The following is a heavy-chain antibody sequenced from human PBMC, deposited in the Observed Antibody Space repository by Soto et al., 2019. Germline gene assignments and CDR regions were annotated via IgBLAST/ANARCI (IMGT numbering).Heavy chain of an antibody. CDR3: ARQQWLYYYYGMDV. V-gene: IGHV1-3*01. J-gene: IGHJ6*01. CDR1: GYTFTTYV. D-gene: IGHD6-19*01. Sequence: ASVKVSCKASGYTFTTYVMHWVRQAPGQRLEWMGWINAGNDNTKYSQKFQGRVTITRDTSASTVYMELSSLSSEDTAVYYCARQQWLYYYYGMDVWGQGTTVNVSS. CDR2: INAGNDNT.